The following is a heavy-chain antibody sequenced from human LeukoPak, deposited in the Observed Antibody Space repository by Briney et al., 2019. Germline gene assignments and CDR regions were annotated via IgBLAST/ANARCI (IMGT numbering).Heavy chain of an antibody. J-gene: IGHJ4*02. CDR1: GFTFSSYA. Sequence: PGGSLRLSCAASGFTFSSYAMSWVRQAPGKGLEWVSAISGSGGSTYYADSVKGGFTISRDNSKNTLYLQMNSLRAEDTAVYYCAKDTERFLEWLLSVFDYWGQGTLVTVSS. V-gene: IGHV3-23*01. CDR3: AKDTERFLEWLLSVFDY. D-gene: IGHD3-3*01. CDR2: ISGSGGST.